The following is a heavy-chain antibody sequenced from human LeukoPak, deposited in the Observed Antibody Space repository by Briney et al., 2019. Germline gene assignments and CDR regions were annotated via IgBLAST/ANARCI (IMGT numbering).Heavy chain of an antibody. CDR3: ARETGHGYNWMGY. CDR2: IIPIFGTA. J-gene: IGHJ4*02. V-gene: IGHV1-69*13. D-gene: IGHD5-24*01. Sequence: SVKVSRKASGGTFSSYAISWVRQAPGQGLEWMGGIIPIFGTANSAQTFQGRVTITADESTSTAYMELRSLRSEDTAVYYCARETGHGYNWMGYWGQGTLVTVSS. CDR1: GGTFSSYA.